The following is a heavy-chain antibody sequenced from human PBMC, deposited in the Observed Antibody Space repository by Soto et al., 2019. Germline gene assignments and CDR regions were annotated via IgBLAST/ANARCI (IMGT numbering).Heavy chain of an antibody. Sequence: ASVNVSCKASGFSFIDYSILWVRQAPGQSLEWLGWINAGNGNTKYSHKFQDRATITSDTSATTTYMELRSLRSEDTAVFYCARSAKKTWLPDFWGQGTLVTVSS. J-gene: IGHJ1*01. CDR1: GFSFIDYS. CDR3: ARSAKKTWLPDF. CDR2: INAGNGNT. V-gene: IGHV1-3*01. D-gene: IGHD5-12*01.